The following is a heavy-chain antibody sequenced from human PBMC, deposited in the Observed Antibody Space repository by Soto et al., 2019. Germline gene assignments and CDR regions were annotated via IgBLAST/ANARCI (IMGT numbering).Heavy chain of an antibody. D-gene: IGHD6-25*01. J-gene: IGHJ4*02. CDR1: SGSIDRYY. CDR3: AGDGAVAAGIESPRNFDY. V-gene: IGHV4-4*07. CDR2: IYSRGTT. Sequence: SETLSLTCTVSSGSIDRYYWSWIRQPAGKGLEWIGRIYSRGTTTYNPSLKSRVAMSVDTSKNQFSLTLTSVTAADTAMYYCAGDGAVAAGIESPRNFDYWGQGILVTVSS.